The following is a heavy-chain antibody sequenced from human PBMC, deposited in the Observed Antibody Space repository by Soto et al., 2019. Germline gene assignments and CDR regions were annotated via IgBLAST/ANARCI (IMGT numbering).Heavy chain of an antibody. J-gene: IGHJ4*02. CDR2: IDSCGST. D-gene: IGHD2-2*01. CDR1: GGSISNYY. V-gene: IGHV4-59*01. CDR3: ARGGCSSAGCPYYFDY. Sequence: SQTLSLTCTVSGGSISNYYWSCIRQPHGKGLEWIGYIDSCGSTNYNPSLKSRVTISVDTSKNQFSLKLNSVTATETAVYYCARGGCSSAGCPYYFDYWGQGTMVTVSS.